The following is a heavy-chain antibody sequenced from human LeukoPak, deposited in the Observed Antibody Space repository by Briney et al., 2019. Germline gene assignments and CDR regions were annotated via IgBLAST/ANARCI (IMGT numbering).Heavy chain of an antibody. CDR1: GGSISSYY. J-gene: IGHJ4*02. Sequence: TSETLSLTCTVSGGSISSYYWSWIRQPPGKGLEWIGYIYYSGSTNYNPSLKSRVTISVDTSKNQFSLKMSSVIAADTAVYYCARDHRFYDILTGYYQAYYFDYWGQGTLVTVSS. D-gene: IGHD3-9*01. CDR3: ARDHRFYDILTGYYQAYYFDY. CDR2: IYYSGST. V-gene: IGHV4-59*01.